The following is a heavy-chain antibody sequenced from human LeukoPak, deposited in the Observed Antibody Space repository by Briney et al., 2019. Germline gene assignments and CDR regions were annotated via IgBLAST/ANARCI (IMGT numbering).Heavy chain of an antibody. J-gene: IGHJ6*02. Sequence: PGGSLRLSCAASGFTFSSHWMHWVRQAPGEALMWVSRIKSDGSSTTYADSVKGRFTISRDNAKNTLYLQMNSLRAEDTAVYYCSRDSLSSCGGDCHSGLDVWGQGTTVTVSS. CDR3: SRDSLSSCGGDCHSGLDV. CDR2: IKSDGSST. CDR1: GFTFSSHW. V-gene: IGHV3-74*01. D-gene: IGHD2-21*02.